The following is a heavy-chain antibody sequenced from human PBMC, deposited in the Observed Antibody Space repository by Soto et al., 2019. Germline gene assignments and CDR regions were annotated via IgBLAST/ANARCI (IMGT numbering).Heavy chain of an antibody. V-gene: IGHV4-4*02. D-gene: IGHD5-18*01. CDR2: IYHSGST. CDR1: GDSISSRKW. CDR3: ARSRPVIYSYGPRTQLEYGMDV. Sequence: PSETLSLTCAVSGDSISSRKWWSWVRQPPGKGLEWIGEIYHSGSTNYNPSLKSRVTISIDKSKNQFSLKLSSVTAADTAVYYCARSRPVIYSYGPRTQLEYGMDVWGQGTTVTVSS. J-gene: IGHJ6*02.